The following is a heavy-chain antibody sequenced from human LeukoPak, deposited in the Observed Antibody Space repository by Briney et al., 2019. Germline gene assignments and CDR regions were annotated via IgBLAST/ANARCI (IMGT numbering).Heavy chain of an antibody. CDR3: ARDTNKDAFDI. J-gene: IGHJ3*02. D-gene: IGHD2-8*01. Sequence: SETLSLTCAVSGGSISSGGYSWSWIRQPPGKGLEWIGYIYHSGSTYYNPSLKSRVTISVDTSKNQFSLKLSSVTAADTAVYYCARDTNKDAFDIWGQGTMVTVSS. V-gene: IGHV4-30-2*01. CDR1: GGSISSGGYS. CDR2: IYHSGST.